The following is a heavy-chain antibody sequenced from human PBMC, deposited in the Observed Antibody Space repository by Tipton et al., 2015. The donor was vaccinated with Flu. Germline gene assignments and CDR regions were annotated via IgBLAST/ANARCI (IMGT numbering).Heavy chain of an antibody. J-gene: IGHJ4*02. Sequence: SLRLSCAASGFTFDDYGMSWVRQAPGKGLEWVSGINWNGGTTGYADSVKGRFIISRDNAKNSLYLQMNSLRAEDTALYYCARRGVAITHYFDYWGQGTLVTVSS. D-gene: IGHD2-21*01. V-gene: IGHV3-20*04. CDR1: GFTFDDYG. CDR3: ARRGVAITHYFDY. CDR2: INWNGGTT.